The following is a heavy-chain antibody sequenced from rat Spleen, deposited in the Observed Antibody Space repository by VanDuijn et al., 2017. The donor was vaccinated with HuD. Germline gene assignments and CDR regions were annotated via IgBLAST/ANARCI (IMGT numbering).Heavy chain of an antibody. Sequence: EVQLVESGGGLVQPGRSLKLSCAASGFTFSNYYMAWVRQAPTKGLEWVAYISTGGHNTYYRDSVKGRFTVSRDDTNNTHYLQMDSLRSEDTATYYCAIHGGLRNWFDSWGQGTLVTVSS. J-gene: IGHJ3*01. D-gene: IGHD1-11*01. CDR3: AIHGGLRNWFDS. CDR1: GFTFSNYY. CDR2: ISTGGHNT. V-gene: IGHV5S13*01.